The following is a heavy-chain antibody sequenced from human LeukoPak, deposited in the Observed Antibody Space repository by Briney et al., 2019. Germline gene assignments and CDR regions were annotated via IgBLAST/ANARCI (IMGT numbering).Heavy chain of an antibody. V-gene: IGHV4-39*01. J-gene: IGHJ4*02. Sequence: SETLSLTCTVSGGSISSSSYYWGWIRQPPGKGLEWIGSIYYSGCTYYNPSLKSRVTISVDTSKNQFSLKLSSVTAADTAVYYCARAVLLWFGEYFDYWGQGTLVTVSS. CDR1: GGSISSSSYY. CDR2: IYYSGCT. D-gene: IGHD3-10*01. CDR3: ARAVLLWFGEYFDY.